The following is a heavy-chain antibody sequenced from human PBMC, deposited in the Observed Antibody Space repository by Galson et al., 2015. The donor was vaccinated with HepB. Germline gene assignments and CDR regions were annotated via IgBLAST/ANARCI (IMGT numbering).Heavy chain of an antibody. J-gene: IGHJ3*02. V-gene: IGHV1-69*02. CDR1: GGTFSSYT. CDR2: IIPILGIA. CDR3: ARGGEMATIVGAFDI. D-gene: IGHD5-24*01. Sequence: SVKVSCKASGGTFSSYTISWVRQAPGQGLEWMGRIIPILGIANYAQKFQGRVTITADKSTSTAYMELSSLRSEDTAVYYCARGGEMATIVGAFDIWGQGTMVTVSS.